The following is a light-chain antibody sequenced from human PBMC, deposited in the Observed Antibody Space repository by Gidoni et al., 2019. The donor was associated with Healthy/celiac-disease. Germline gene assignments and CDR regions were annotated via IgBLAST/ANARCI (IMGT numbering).Light chain of an antibody. CDR1: SSDVGGYNY. J-gene: IGLJ2*01. Sequence: QSALTQPASVSGSPGQSITISCTGTSSDVGGYNYVSWYQQHPGKAPKLMIYEVSNRPSGGSNRCSGSKSGNTASLTISGLQAEDEDDYYCSSYTSSSTVVFGGGTKLTVL. CDR3: SSYTSSSTVV. CDR2: EVS. V-gene: IGLV2-14*01.